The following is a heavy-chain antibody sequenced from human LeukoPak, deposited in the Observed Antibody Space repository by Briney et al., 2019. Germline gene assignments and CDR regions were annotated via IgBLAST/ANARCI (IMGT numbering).Heavy chain of an antibody. D-gene: IGHD3-9*01. Sequence: SETLSLTCAVYGGSFSGYYWSWIRQPPGKGLEWIGEINHSGSTNYNSSLKSRVTISVDTSKNQFSLKLSSVTAADTAVNYCARGRSTGYFDWSPPLYYYYGMDVWGKGTTVTVSS. J-gene: IGHJ6*04. CDR1: GGSFSGYY. CDR3: ARGRSTGYFDWSPPLYYYYGMDV. V-gene: IGHV4-34*01. CDR2: INHSGST.